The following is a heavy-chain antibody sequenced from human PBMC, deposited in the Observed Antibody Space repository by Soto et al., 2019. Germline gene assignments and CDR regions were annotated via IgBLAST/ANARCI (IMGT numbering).Heavy chain of an antibody. CDR1: GFTFSSYW. J-gene: IGHJ4*02. V-gene: IGHV3-74*01. Sequence: EVQLVESGGGLVQPGGSLRLSCAASGFTFSSYWMHWVRQVPGKGLVWVSRINTDGSETNYADSVKGRFTVYRDNAKKTQYLQMNSLRAEDTAVYYCARDGEGYWGQGTLVTVSS. CDR2: INTDGSET. CDR3: ARDGEGY. D-gene: IGHD2-21*01.